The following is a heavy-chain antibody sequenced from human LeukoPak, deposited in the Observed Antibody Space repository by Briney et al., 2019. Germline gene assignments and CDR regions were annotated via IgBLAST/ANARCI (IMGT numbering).Heavy chain of an antibody. CDR3: ARAGQIVGATMV. CDR2: INPSGGST. D-gene: IGHD1-26*01. Sequence: ASVKVSCKASGYTFTSYYMHWVRQAPGQGLEWMGIINPSGGSTGYAQKFQGRVTMTRDTSTSTVYMELSSLRSEDTAVYYCARAGQIVGATMVWGQGTLVTVSS. CDR1: GYTFTSYY. V-gene: IGHV1-46*01. J-gene: IGHJ4*02.